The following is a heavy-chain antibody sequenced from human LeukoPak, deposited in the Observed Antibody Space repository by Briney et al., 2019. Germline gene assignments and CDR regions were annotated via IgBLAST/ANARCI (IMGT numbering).Heavy chain of an antibody. D-gene: IGHD1-26*01. Sequence: PGGSLRLSCAASGFTFSSYGMHWVRQAPGKGLEWVAVISYDGSNKYYADSVKGRFTISRDNSKNTLYLQMNSLRAEDTAMYYCAKDRGGARGSFDYWGQGTLVTVSS. CDR1: GFTFSSYG. CDR2: ISYDGSNK. J-gene: IGHJ4*02. CDR3: AKDRGGARGSFDY. V-gene: IGHV3-30*18.